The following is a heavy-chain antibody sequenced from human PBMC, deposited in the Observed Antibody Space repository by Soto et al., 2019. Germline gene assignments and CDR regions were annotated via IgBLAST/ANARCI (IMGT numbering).Heavy chain of an antibody. CDR1: GFIFSDYY. D-gene: IGHD6-6*01. Sequence: GGSLRLSCAASGFIFSDYYMSWFRQAPGKGLEWLSCISSGGYTIYYADSVRGRFTISRDNTKNSLYLQMNSLRADDTAVYYCARAQYSSSSVFDYWGQGTLVTVSS. J-gene: IGHJ4*02. CDR2: ISSGGYTI. V-gene: IGHV3-11*01. CDR3: ARAQYSSSSVFDY.